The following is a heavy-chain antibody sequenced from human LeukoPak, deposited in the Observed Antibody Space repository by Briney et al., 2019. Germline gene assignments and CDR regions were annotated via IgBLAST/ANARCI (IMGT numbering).Heavy chain of an antibody. Sequence: SETLSLTCTVSGGSISHSYWSWIRQPAGKGLEWVGRVYSNGNSNYNPSLKSRVTMSVDTSKNQFSLKLSSVTAADTAVYYCARVSYDTSGYEGYFHYWGQGTLVTVSS. J-gene: IGHJ4*02. CDR2: VYSNGNS. V-gene: IGHV4-4*07. CDR3: ARVSYDTSGYEGYFHY. D-gene: IGHD3-22*01. CDR1: GGSISHSY.